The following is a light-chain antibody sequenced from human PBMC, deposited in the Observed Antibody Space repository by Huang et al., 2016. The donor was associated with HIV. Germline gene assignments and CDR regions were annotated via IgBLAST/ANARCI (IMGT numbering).Light chain of an antibody. CDR1: QDIGNY. J-gene: IGKJ2*01. Sequence: DIQMTQSPSSLSASVGDRVTITCQASQDIGNYLNWYQQRPGTAPKFLLSHASSLETGVPSRFSGNGSGTDFSFIINSLQPEDVGTYYCQQYDNLYTFGQGTKLEIK. CDR3: QQYDNLYT. CDR2: HAS. V-gene: IGKV1-33*01.